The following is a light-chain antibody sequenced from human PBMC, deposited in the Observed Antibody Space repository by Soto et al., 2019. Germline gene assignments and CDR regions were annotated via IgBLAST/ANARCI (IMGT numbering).Light chain of an antibody. J-gene: IGLJ3*02. V-gene: IGLV2-23*02. CDR2: EVT. CDR1: SSDVGSYNL. CDR3: FSYAGSNTWV. Sequence: QSALTQPASVSGSPGQSITISCTGTSSDVGSYNLVSWYLQHPGKAPKLMIYEVTKRPSGVSNRFSGSKSGNTASLTISGLQAEDEADYHCFSYAGSNTWVFGGGTKLTVL.